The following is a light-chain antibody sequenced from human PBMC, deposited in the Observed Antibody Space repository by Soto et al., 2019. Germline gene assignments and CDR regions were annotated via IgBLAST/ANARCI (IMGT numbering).Light chain of an antibody. J-gene: IGKJ1*01. CDR2: DAS. V-gene: IGKV1-5*01. Sequence: DIQMTQSPSTLSASVGDRVTITCRASQSISSWLAWYQQKPGKAPKLLMYDASSLDSGVPSRFSGSGSGTAFTLNISSLQPDDFATYYCQQYNAYPWTFGQGTKVEIK. CDR3: QQYNAYPWT. CDR1: QSISSW.